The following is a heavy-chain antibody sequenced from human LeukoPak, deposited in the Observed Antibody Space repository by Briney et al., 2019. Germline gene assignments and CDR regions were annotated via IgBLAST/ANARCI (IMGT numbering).Heavy chain of an antibody. J-gene: IGHJ3*02. CDR3: ARGGTTVVTRGSVNDAFDI. V-gene: IGHV3-11*04. D-gene: IGHD4-23*01. Sequence: GGSLRLSCAASGFTFSDYYMSWIRQAPGKGLEWVSYISSSGSTIYYADSVKGRFTISGDNAKNSLYLQMNSLRAEDTAVYYCARGGTTVVTRGSVNDAFDIWGQGTMVTVSS. CDR1: GFTFSDYY. CDR2: ISSSGSTI.